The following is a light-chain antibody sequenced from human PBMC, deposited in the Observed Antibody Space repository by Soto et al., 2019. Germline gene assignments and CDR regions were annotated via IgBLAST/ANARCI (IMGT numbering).Light chain of an antibody. V-gene: IGKV2D-29*01. CDR3: MPSLELPRT. CDR2: EVS. Sequence: DIVMTQTPISLSVTPGQPTSISCKSSQSLLHSDGKTYLSWYLQKPGQPPQLLISEVSNRFSGVPDRFSGSGSGTDFTLKISRVEADDVGVYYCMPSLELPRTFGQGTKVEIK. CDR1: QSLLHSDGKTY. J-gene: IGKJ1*01.